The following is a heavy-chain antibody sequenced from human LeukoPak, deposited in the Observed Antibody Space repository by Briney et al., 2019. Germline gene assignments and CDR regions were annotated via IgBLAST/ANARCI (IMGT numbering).Heavy chain of an antibody. Sequence: GGSLRLSCAASGFTFSSYSMNWVRQAPGKGLEWVSSISSSSSYIYYADSVKGRFTISRDNAKNTLYLQMNSLRAEDTAVYYCAKGGYSSGWAVDGMDVWGQGTTVTVSS. J-gene: IGHJ6*02. CDR1: GFTFSSYS. V-gene: IGHV3-21*01. D-gene: IGHD6-19*01. CDR3: AKGGYSSGWAVDGMDV. CDR2: ISSSSSYI.